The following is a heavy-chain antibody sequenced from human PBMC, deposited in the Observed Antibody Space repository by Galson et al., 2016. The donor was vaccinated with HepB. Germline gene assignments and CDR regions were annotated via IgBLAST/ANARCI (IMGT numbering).Heavy chain of an antibody. CDR3: ARSVGRGPAAHFDF. J-gene: IGHJ4*02. CDR2: ISSIGGSI. Sequence: SLRLSCAASGFAFSNYYMSWIRQAPGKGLEWISYISSIGGSIHCADSVEGRFTISRDNAKNSLYLQMYSLRAEDTAVYYCARSVGRGPAAHFDFWGQGTLVTVSS. V-gene: IGHV3-11*01. D-gene: IGHD2-2*01. CDR1: GFAFSNYY.